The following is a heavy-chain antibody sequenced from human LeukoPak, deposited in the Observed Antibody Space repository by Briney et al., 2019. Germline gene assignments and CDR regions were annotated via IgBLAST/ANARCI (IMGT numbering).Heavy chain of an antibody. V-gene: IGHV3-23*01. J-gene: IGHJ4*02. CDR3: AKDLRPDYDFWNYYFDY. CDR1: GFTFSSYA. D-gene: IGHD3-3*01. CDR2: ISGSGGST. Sequence: GGSLRLSCAASGFTFSSYAMSWVRQAPGKGLEWVSAISGSGGSTYYADSVKGRFTISRDNSKNTLYLQMNSLRAEDTAVYYCAKDLRPDYDFWNYYFDYWGQGTLVTVSS.